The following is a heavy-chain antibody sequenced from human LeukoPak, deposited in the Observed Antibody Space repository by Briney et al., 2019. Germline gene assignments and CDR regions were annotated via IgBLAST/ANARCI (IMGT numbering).Heavy chain of an antibody. D-gene: IGHD3-22*01. CDR2: IYYSGST. CDR1: GGSISSGDYY. CDR3: ARDRYYYDSSGYSGALDI. J-gene: IGHJ3*02. Sequence: PSETLSLTCTVSGGSISSGDYYWSWIRQPPGKGLEWIGYIYYSGSTYYNPSLKSRVTISVDTSKNQFSLKLSSVTAADTAVYYCARDRYYYDSSGYSGALDIWGQGTMVTVYS. V-gene: IGHV4-30-4*01.